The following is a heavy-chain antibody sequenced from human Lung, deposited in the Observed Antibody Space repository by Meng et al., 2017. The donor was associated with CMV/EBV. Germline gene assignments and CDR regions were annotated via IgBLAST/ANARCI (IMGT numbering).Heavy chain of an antibody. CDR1: GGTLNTYV. CDR2: ITPLVGSA. D-gene: IGHD6-6*01. CDR3: ATYSSSDTGFDS. J-gene: IGHJ4*02. V-gene: IGHV1-69*05. Sequence: SVKVSCXASGGTLNTYVINWVRQAPGQGLEWMGGITPLVGSADYAQKFQGRVTISTDEPTTTAYMDLSSLRSDDTAVYYCATYSSSDTGFDSWGQGARVNGAS.